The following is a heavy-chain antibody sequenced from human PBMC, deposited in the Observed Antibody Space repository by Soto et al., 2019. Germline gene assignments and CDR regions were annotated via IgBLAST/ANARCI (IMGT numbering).Heavy chain of an antibody. J-gene: IGHJ5*02. CDR1: GGTFSSYA. CDR3: ARDRIAVAVANNWFDP. D-gene: IGHD6-19*01. CDR2: IIPIFGTA. V-gene: IGHV1-69*13. Sequence: SVKVSCKASGGTFSSYAISWVRQAPGQGLEWMGGIIPIFGTANYAQKFQGRVTITADESTSTAYMELSSLRSEDTAVYYCARDRIAVAVANNWFDPWGQGTLVTVSS.